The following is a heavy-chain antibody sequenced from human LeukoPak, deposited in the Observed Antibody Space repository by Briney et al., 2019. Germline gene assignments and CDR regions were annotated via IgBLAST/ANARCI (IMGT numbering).Heavy chain of an antibody. CDR2: INPNSGGT. Sequence: ASVKVSCKASGYTFTGYYMHWVRQAPGQGLEWMGWINPNSGGTNYAQKFQGRVTMTRDTSISTAYMELSRLRSDDTAVYYCARDQGYYDSSGYYYWGQGTLVTVSS. D-gene: IGHD3-22*01. CDR3: ARDQGYYDSSGYYY. CDR1: GYTFTGYY. V-gene: IGHV1-2*02. J-gene: IGHJ4*02.